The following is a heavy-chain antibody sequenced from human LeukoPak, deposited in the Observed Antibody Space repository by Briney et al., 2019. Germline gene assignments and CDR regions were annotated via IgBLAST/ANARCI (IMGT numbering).Heavy chain of an antibody. V-gene: IGHV3-48*02. D-gene: IGHD3-22*01. Sequence: GGSLRLSCAASGFTFRSYSMSWVRQAPGKGLEWVSYISSGSSSIYYADSVKGRFTISRDNAKNSLYLQMNCLRDEDTAVYYCARHYYDRSAWFDPWGQGTLVTVSS. CDR2: ISSGSSSI. CDR3: ARHYYDRSAWFDP. J-gene: IGHJ5*02. CDR1: GFTFRSYS.